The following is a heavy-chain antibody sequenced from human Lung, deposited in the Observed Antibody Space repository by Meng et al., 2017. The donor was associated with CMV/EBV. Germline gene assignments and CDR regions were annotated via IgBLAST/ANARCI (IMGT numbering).Heavy chain of an antibody. J-gene: IGHJ4*02. CDR2: ISWDGGST. V-gene: IGHV3-43*01. Sequence: EGHVVGFGGVVVQPGWSLRLSCVAFGFTFDDYTMHWVRQPPGKGLEWVSLISWDGGSTYYADSVEGRFTISRDNMKNSLYLQMNTLTSEDTALYYCARGYDSSGYLDYWGQGTLVTVSS. CDR1: GFTFDDYT. D-gene: IGHD3-22*01. CDR3: ARGYDSSGYLDY.